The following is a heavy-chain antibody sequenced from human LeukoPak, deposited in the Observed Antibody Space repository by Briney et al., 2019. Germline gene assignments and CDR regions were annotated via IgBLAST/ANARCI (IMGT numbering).Heavy chain of an antibody. D-gene: IGHD3-10*01. Sequence: GGSLRLSCSASGFTFSSSGMTWVRQAPGEGLEWVSCYSGRGECPSDADSLRRRFSNSSDNSKNKLHLQMKNLRVEDTAMCDCSKDSAVLGERATATV. J-gene: IGHJ6*01. CDR2: YSGRGECP. CDR1: GFTFSSSG. CDR3: SKDSAV. V-gene: IGHV3-23*01.